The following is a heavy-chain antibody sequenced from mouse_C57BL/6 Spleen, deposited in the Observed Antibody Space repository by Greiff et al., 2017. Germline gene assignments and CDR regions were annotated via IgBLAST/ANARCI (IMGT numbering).Heavy chain of an antibody. CDR3: ARLDSYYAMDY. V-gene: IGHV1-85*01. CDR1: GYTFTSYD. J-gene: IGHJ4*01. CDR2: IYPRDGST. Sequence: VKLQQSGPELVKPGASVKLSCKASGYTFTSYDINWVKQRPGQGLEWIGWIYPRDGSTKYNEKFKGKATLTVDTSSSTAYMELHSLTSEDSAVYFCARLDSYYAMDYWGQGTSVTVSS.